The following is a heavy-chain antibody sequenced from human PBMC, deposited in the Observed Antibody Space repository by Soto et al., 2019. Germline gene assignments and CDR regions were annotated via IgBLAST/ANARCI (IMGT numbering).Heavy chain of an antibody. V-gene: IGHV5-10-1*01. D-gene: IGHD3-22*01. CDR3: ARQIYDSDTGPNFQYYFDS. CDR2: IDPSDSQT. CDR1: GYSFAGYW. J-gene: IGHJ4*02. Sequence: GESLKIYCKGSGYSFAGYWITWVRQKPGKGLEWMGRIDPSDSQTYYSPSFRGHVTISVTKSITTVFLQWSSLRASDTAMYYCARQIYDSDTGPNFQYYFDSWGQGTPVTVSS.